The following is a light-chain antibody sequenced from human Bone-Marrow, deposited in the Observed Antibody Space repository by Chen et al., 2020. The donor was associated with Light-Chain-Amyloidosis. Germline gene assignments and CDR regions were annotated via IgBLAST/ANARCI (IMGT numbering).Light chain of an antibody. CDR1: QSVSSTY. CDR2: GAS. J-gene: IGKJ2*02. V-gene: IGKV3-20*01. CDR3: HLYGRSPPCT. Sequence: EIVLPQSPGTLSLSPGERATLSCRASQSVSSTYLAWYKQTPGQGPRLLIYGASTRATGIPDRFSGSVSGTDCTLTISRLEPEDFAVYYCHLYGRSPPCTFAQWTKLEIK.